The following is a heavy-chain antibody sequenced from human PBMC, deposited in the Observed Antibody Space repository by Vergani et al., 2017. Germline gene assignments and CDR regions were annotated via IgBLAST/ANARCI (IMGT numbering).Heavy chain of an antibody. V-gene: IGHV4-61*02. CDR3: ARVRRDDSSGYYYYYGMDV. CDR2: ISAIGNA. D-gene: IGHD3-22*01. Sequence: QVQLQSSVPGRVKPSQTLSLTCTMSLGSIIAGYYFSSWIRHPAGKGLEWLGHISAIGNASHSPSLKTRVSMSVDTSKNQFSLTVTSVTAADTAVYYCARVRRDDSSGYYYYYGMDVWGQGTTVTVSS. CDR1: LGSIIAGYYF. J-gene: IGHJ6*02.